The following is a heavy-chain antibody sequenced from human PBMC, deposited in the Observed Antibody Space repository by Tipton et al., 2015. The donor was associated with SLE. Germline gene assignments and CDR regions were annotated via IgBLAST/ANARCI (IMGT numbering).Heavy chain of an antibody. V-gene: IGHV4-30-2*01. CDR1: GGSISSHY. J-gene: IGHJ4*02. D-gene: IGHD6-19*01. CDR3: ARDVGDSSGSYFDY. Sequence: TLSLTCTVSGGSISSHYWSWIRQPPGKGLEWIGYIYHSGSTYYNPSLKSRVTISVDRSKNQFSLKLSSVTAADTAVYYCARDVGDSSGSYFDYWGQGTLVTVSS. CDR2: IYHSGST.